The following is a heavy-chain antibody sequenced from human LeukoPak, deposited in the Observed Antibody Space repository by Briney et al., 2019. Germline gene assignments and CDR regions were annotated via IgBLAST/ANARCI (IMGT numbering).Heavy chain of an antibody. Sequence: ASVKVSCKSSGYTFNYYGISWVRQAPGQGLEWMGWVSAYTGSTNYAQSLQGRVPMTTDTSTSTAYMELRSLRSDDTAVYYCARGGYSYGYMGYSDYWGQGTLVTVSS. V-gene: IGHV1-18*01. CDR3: ARGGYSYGYMGYSDY. CDR1: GYTFNYYG. J-gene: IGHJ4*02. D-gene: IGHD5-18*01. CDR2: VSAYTGST.